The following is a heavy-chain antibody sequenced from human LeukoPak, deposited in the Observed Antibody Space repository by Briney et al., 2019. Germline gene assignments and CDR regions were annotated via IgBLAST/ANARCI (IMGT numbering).Heavy chain of an antibody. D-gene: IGHD3-22*01. CDR2: INSDGSST. V-gene: IGHV3-74*01. CDR1: GFTFSSYW. Sequence: GGSLRLSCAASGFTFSSYWMHWVRQAPGKGLVWVSGINSDGSSTNYADSVKGRFTISRDNAKNTLYLQMNSLRVEDTAVYYCARADRFDYWGQGTLVTVSS. J-gene: IGHJ4*02. CDR3: ARADRFDY.